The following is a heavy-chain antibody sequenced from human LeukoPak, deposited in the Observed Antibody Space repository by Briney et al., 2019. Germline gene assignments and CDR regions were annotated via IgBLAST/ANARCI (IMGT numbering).Heavy chain of an antibody. CDR2: ISAYNGNT. J-gene: IGHJ6*02. D-gene: IGHD3-10*01. V-gene: IGHV1-18*04. Sequence: ASVKVSCKASGYTFTSYGISWVRQAPGQGLEWMGWISAYNGNTNYAQKLQGRVTMTEDTSTDTAYMELSSLRSEDTAVYYCATVSPMVRATYYYGMDVWGQGTTVTVSS. CDR1: GYTFTSYG. CDR3: ATVSPMVRATYYYGMDV.